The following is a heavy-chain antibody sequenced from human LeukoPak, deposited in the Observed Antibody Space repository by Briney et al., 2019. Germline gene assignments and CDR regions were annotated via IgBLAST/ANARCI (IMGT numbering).Heavy chain of an antibody. CDR2: IYYSGST. CDR3: ARDGDYYDSSGRTPFDY. J-gene: IGHJ4*02. CDR1: GGSISNYY. D-gene: IGHD3-22*01. Sequence: SETLSLTCNVFGGSISNYYWSWIRQPPGKGLEWIGYIYYSGSTNYNPSLKSRVTISVDTSKNQFSLKLSSVTAADTAVYYCARDGDYYDSSGRTPFDYWGQGTLVTVSS. V-gene: IGHV4-59*12.